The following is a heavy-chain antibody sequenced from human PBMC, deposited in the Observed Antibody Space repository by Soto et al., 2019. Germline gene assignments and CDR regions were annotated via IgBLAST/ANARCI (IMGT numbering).Heavy chain of an antibody. D-gene: IGHD5-12*01. V-gene: IGHV4-34*01. Sequence: PSETLSLTGAVYRGSFSGYYWSWIRQTPGKGLEWIGYIYHSGSTYYNPSLKSRVTISVDRSKNQFSLKLSSVTAADTAVYYCARADQYSGYYFDYRGQGTLVTVSS. CDR2: IYHSGST. CDR1: RGSFSGYY. CDR3: ARADQYSGYYFDY. J-gene: IGHJ4*02.